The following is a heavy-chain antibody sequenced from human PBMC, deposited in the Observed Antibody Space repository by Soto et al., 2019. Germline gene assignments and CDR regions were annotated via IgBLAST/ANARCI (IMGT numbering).Heavy chain of an antibody. J-gene: IGHJ5*01. D-gene: IGHD6-19*01. Sequence: GGSLRLCCAASGFSLCDYWMHWARQVPGKGQLWVSRISVDGRDTTYADSVKGRFTISRDNAKNTLYLQMDSLRAEDTAVYYCVRAPEQRPIGSWGHGSLVTVSS. CDR2: ISVDGRDT. V-gene: IGHV3-74*03. CDR1: GFSLCDYW. CDR3: VRAPEQRPIGS.